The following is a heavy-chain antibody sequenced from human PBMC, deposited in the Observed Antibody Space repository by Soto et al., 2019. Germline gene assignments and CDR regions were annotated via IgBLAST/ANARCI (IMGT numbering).Heavy chain of an antibody. V-gene: IGHV3-15*07. CDR3: ITDDNYYDRSGYHYVDY. Sequence: EVQLVESGGGLVKPGGSLRLSCAASGFTFSNAWMNWVRQAPGKGLEWVGRVKSKTDGGTTDYAAPVKGRFTISRDDSKNTLYLQINSLKKDDTAVYYCITDDNYYDRSGYHYVDYWGQGTLVIVAS. D-gene: IGHD3-22*01. CDR1: GFTFSNAW. J-gene: IGHJ4*02. CDR2: VKSKTDGGTT.